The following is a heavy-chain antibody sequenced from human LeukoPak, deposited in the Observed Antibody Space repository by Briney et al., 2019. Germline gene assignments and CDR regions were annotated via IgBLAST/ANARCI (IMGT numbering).Heavy chain of an antibody. CDR1: GFTFSSYG. V-gene: IGHV3-53*01. D-gene: IGHD3-16*01. Sequence: PGGSLRLSCAASGFTFSSYGMHWVRQAPGKGLEWVSVIYSGGSTYYADSVKGRFTISRDNSKNTLYLQMNSLRAEDTAVYYCARAHFEGGRRSYFDYWGQGTLVTVSS. CDR3: ARAHFEGGRRSYFDY. J-gene: IGHJ4*02. CDR2: IYSGGST.